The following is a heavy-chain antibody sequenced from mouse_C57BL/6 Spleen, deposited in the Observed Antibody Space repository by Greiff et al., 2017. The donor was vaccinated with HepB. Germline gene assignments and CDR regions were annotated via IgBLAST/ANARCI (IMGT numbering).Heavy chain of an antibody. CDR1: GYTFTDYY. D-gene: IGHD1-1*01. V-gene: IGHV1-26*01. CDR3: AGVYYYGSSPAWFAY. Sequence: VQLQQSGPELVKPGASVKISCKASGYTFTDYYMNWVKQSHGKSLEWIGDINPNNGGTSYNQKFKGKATLTVDKSSRTAYMELRSLTSEDSAVYYCAGVYYYGSSPAWFAYWGQGTLATVSA. CDR2: INPNNGGT. J-gene: IGHJ3*01.